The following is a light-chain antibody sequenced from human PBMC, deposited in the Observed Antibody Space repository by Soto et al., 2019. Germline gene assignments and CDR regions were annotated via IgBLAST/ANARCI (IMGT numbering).Light chain of an antibody. Sequence: QSVLTQPPSVSAAPGQRVTISCSGSTSNIGYNFVSWYQQFPGAAPKLLIFENEKRVSGTPDRFSGSKSGTSGTLAITGLQTGDEADYYCATWESSLSIAVFGGGTKLTVL. CDR1: TSNIGYNF. V-gene: IGLV1-51*02. CDR2: ENE. J-gene: IGLJ2*01. CDR3: ATWESSLSIAV.